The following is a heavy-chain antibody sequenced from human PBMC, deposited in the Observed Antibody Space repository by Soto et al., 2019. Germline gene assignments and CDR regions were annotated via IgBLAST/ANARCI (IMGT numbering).Heavy chain of an antibody. CDR2: IYPGDSDT. D-gene: IGHD2-21*02. CDR3: ARTPMTQGDYYSGMDV. J-gene: IGHJ6*02. CDR1: GYSFTSYW. V-gene: IGHV5-51*01. Sequence: GESLKISCKGSGYSFTSYWIGWVRQMPGKGLEWRGIIYPGDSDTRYSPSFQGQVTISADKSISTAYLQWSSLKDSDXPMYYSARTPMTQGDYYSGMDVWGQXTTVTVSS.